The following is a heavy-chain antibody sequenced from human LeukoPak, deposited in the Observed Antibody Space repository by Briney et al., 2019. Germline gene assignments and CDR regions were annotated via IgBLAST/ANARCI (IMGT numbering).Heavy chain of an antibody. CDR3: AREPTSGREPTSGRPLDY. J-gene: IGHJ4*02. Sequence: SETLSLTCTVSGGSISGYFWTWIRQPAGKGREWLGRIYSSGSNNYNPSLKSRVTMSLDTSKNHFSLNLTSVTAADTAVYYCAREPTSGREPTSGRPLDYWGQGTLVTVSS. CDR2: IYSSGSN. D-gene: IGHD5-12*01. CDR1: GGSISGYF. V-gene: IGHV4-4*07.